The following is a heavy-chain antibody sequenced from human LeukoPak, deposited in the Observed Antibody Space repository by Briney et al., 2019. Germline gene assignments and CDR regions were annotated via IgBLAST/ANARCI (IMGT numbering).Heavy chain of an antibody. Sequence: PSETLSLTCTVSGGSISSYYWSWIRQPPGKGLEWIGRIYTSGSTNYNPSLKSRVTISVDTSKNQFSLKLSSVTAADTAVYYCAGDIVVVPAAIPFQHWGQGTLVTVSS. J-gene: IGHJ1*01. V-gene: IGHV4-4*08. CDR1: GGSISSYY. D-gene: IGHD2-2*01. CDR2: IYTSGST. CDR3: AGDIVVVPAAIPFQH.